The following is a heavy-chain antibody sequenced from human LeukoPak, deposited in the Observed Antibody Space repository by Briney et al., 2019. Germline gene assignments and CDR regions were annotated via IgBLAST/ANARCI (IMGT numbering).Heavy chain of an antibody. CDR1: GGSISSSSNY. V-gene: IGHV4-39*07. Sequence: SETLSLTCTVSGGSISSSSNYWGWIRQPPGKGLEWIGSIYYSGTTYYNPSLKSRVTISVDTSKNQFSLKLSSVTAADTAVYYCATTTIRLGYWGQGTLVTVSS. J-gene: IGHJ4*02. CDR2: IYYSGTT. CDR3: ATTTIRLGY. D-gene: IGHD1-26*01.